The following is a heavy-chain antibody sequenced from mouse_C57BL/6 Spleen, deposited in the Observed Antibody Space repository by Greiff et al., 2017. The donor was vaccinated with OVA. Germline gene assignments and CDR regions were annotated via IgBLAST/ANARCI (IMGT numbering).Heavy chain of an antibody. V-gene: IGHV1-26*01. J-gene: IGHJ4*01. CDR3: AREGVVADAMDY. Sequence: VQLQQSGPELVKPGASVKISCKASGYTFTDYYMNWVKQSHGKSLEWIGDINPNNGGTSYNQKFKGKATLTVDKSSSTAYMELRSLTSEDSAVYYCAREGVVADAMDYWGQGTSVTVSS. CDR2: INPNNGGT. D-gene: IGHD1-1*01. CDR1: GYTFTDYY.